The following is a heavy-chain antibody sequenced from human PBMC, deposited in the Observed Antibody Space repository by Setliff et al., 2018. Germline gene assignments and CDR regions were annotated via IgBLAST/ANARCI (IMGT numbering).Heavy chain of an antibody. CDR2: IYYTGTT. CDR1: GGSVSSTSYY. J-gene: IGHJ5*01. Sequence: PSETLSLTCTVSGGSVSSTSYYWGWIRQPPGKGLEWIGTIYYTGTTYYSPSLKSRVTISVDTSKNQFSLRLTSATAADTAIYYCASRTTGPGGWFDYWGQGALVTAPQ. CDR3: ASRTTGPGGWFDY. D-gene: IGHD1-1*01. V-gene: IGHV4-39*01.